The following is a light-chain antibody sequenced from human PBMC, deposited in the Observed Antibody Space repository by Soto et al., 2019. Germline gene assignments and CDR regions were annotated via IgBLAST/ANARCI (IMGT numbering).Light chain of an antibody. CDR1: QSFLYNSNNKNY. Sequence: DIVMTQSPDSLAVSLGERATINCKSSQSFLYNSNNKNYLAWYQQKPGQPPKLLIYWASTRESGVPDRFSGSGSGTDFTLTISSLQAEDVAVYYCQQYYSTPLTFGGGTKVDIK. CDR2: WAS. CDR3: QQYYSTPLT. V-gene: IGKV4-1*01. J-gene: IGKJ4*01.